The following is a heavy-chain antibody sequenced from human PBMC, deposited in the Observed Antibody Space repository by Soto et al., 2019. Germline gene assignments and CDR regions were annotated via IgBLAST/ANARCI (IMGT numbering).Heavy chain of an antibody. V-gene: IGHV1-18*01. J-gene: IGHJ4*02. CDR3: ARDQSYGGAFDY. Sequence: QVQLVQSGAEVKKPGASVKVSCKASGYTFTSYGMSWVRQAPGQGLEWMGWISVHNGNTKYAQKLQGRVTMTTDISTSTAYMELRNLRSDDTAVYYCARDQSYGGAFDYWGQGTLVTVSS. CDR1: GYTFTSYG. D-gene: IGHD2-21*01. CDR2: ISVHNGNT.